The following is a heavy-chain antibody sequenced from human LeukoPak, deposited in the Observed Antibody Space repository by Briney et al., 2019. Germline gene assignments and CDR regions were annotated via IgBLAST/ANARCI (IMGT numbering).Heavy chain of an antibody. CDR3: ARGWAIDY. CDR2: IKQDASEK. CDR1: GFTFSSYE. V-gene: IGHV3-7*01. D-gene: IGHD1-26*01. J-gene: IGHJ4*02. Sequence: PGGSLRLSCAASGFTFSSYEMNWVRQAPGKGLEWVANIKQDASEKYYVDSVKGRFTISRDNAKNSLYLQMNSLRGEDTAVYYCARGWAIDYWGQGTLVTVSS.